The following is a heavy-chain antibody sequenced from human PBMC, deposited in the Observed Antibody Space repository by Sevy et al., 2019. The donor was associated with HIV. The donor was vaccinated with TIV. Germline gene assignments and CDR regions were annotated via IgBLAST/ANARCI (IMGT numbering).Heavy chain of an antibody. CDR3: ARDAQRLPLGELSRIPSARGGMDV. V-gene: IGHV3-33*07. J-gene: IGHJ6*02. CDR1: GFTFINYG. Sequence: GGSLRLSCAASGFTFINYGMYWVRQAPGKGLEWVAFVSSDESNKYYVESVKGRFTISRDNSKNTLYLQMNSLRPEDRLVYYCARDAQRLPLGELSRIPSARGGMDVWGQGTAVTVSS. D-gene: IGHD3-16*02. CDR2: VSSDESNK.